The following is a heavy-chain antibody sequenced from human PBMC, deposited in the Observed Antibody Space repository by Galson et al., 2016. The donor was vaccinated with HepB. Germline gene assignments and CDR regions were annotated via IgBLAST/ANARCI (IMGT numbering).Heavy chain of an antibody. Sequence: ETLSLTCTGSGDSTNTGNYYWAWIRQPPGKGLEWIATIYYTGTTYYNPSLKSRLTISVDTSYNQFSLHLNSVTAADTAVYYCARDLAGPAFDIWSQGTMVTVSS. CDR2: IYYTGTT. D-gene: IGHD3-3*02. CDR1: GDSTNTGNYY. CDR3: ARDLAGPAFDI. V-gene: IGHV4-39*02. J-gene: IGHJ3*02.